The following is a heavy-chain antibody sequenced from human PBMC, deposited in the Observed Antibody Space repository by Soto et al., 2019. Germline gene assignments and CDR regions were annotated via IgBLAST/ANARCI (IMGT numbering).Heavy chain of an antibody. CDR2: ISAYNGNT. CDR3: ARDPGLITIFGVVAGPDY. V-gene: IGHV1-18*01. Sequence: QVQLVQSGAEVKKPGASVKVSCKASGYTFTSYGISWVRQAPGQGLEWMGWISAYNGNTNYAQKLQGRVTMTTDTSTSTANMELRSLRSDDTAVYYCARDPGLITIFGVVAGPDYWGQGTLVTVSS. J-gene: IGHJ4*02. CDR1: GYTFTSYG. D-gene: IGHD3-3*01.